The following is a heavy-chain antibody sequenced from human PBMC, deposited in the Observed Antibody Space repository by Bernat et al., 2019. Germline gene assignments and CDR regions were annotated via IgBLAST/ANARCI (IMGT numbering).Heavy chain of an antibody. V-gene: IGHV1-46*01. J-gene: IGHJ6*02. Sequence: QVQLVQSGAEVKKPGASVKVSCKASGYTFTSYYMHWVRQAPGQGLEWMGIIDPSGGSTSYAQKFQGRVTMTRDTSTSTVYMELSSLRSEDTAVYYCARDVDWNDVGYYYYGMDVWGQGTTVTVSS. CDR1: GYTFTSYY. D-gene: IGHD1-1*01. CDR2: IDPSGGST. CDR3: ARDVDWNDVGYYYYGMDV.